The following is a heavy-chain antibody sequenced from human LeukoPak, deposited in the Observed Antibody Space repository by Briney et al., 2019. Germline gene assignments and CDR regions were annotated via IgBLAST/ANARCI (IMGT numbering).Heavy chain of an antibody. D-gene: IGHD3-3*01. CDR2: ISGSGGST. CDR3: AKEDQKGGYDFWSGYSY. V-gene: IGHV3-23*01. Sequence: PGGSLRLSCAASGFTFSSYAMSWVRQAPGKGLEWVSAISGSGGSTYYADSVKGRFTISRDNSKNTLYLQMNSLRAEETAVYYCAKEDQKGGYDFWSGYSYWGQGTLVTVSS. J-gene: IGHJ4*02. CDR1: GFTFSSYA.